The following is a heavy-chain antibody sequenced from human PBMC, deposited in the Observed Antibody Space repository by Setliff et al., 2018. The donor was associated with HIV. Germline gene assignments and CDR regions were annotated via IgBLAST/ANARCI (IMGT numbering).Heavy chain of an antibody. Sequence: GASVKVSCKASGYIFTVYHMHWVRQAPGQGLEWMGWISPNSGDTKYAQEFEGRVTMTRDTSTFTAYMELNRLRSDDTAVYYCAKVGRCVGTTCPRWFDPWGQGTLVTVSS. D-gene: IGHD2-21*01. CDR1: GYIFTVYH. V-gene: IGHV1-2*02. CDR2: ISPNSGDT. CDR3: AKVGRCVGTTCPRWFDP. J-gene: IGHJ5*02.